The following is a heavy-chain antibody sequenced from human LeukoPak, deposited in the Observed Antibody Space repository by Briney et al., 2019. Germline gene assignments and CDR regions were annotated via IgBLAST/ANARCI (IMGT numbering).Heavy chain of an antibody. CDR2: INPSGGST. J-gene: IGHJ3*02. D-gene: IGHD5-24*01. CDR1: GYTFTSYY. Sequence: ASVKVSCKASGYTFTSYYMHWVRQAPGQGLEWMGIINPSGGSTSYAQRFQGRLTMTEDTSTATAYMELSSLRSDDTGVYFCATPRADGAFDIWGQGTMVTVSS. CDR3: ATPRADGAFDI. V-gene: IGHV1-46*01.